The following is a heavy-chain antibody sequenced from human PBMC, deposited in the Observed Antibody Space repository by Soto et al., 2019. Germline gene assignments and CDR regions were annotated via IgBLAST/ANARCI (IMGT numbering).Heavy chain of an antibody. CDR3: ARTYSSRSYLNF. CDR2: SYHSGST. Sequence: TLYLTCIVSGQSISSDSNWWSWVRQPPGKALEWIAESYHSGSTNYNPSLKSRVTISVDRSMNQFSLKVSSVTAADTAVYYCARTYSSRSYLNFCGQGILVTVSS. CDR1: GQSISSDSNW. D-gene: IGHD6-19*01. J-gene: IGHJ4*02. V-gene: IGHV4-4*02.